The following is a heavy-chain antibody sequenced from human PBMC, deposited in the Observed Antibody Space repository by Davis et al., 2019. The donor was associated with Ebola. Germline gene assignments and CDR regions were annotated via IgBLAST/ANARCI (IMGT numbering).Heavy chain of an antibody. D-gene: IGHD2-21*02. V-gene: IGHV3-15*01. CDR2: IKSKGEGGTT. Sequence: ESLKISCAASGFTLNTAWMSWVRQAPGKGLQWVGRIKSKGEGGTTDFAAPVNGRFAISRDDSTDILYLEMNSLKTEDTAVYYCTTGEDLTDFGLDVWGQGTAVTVSS. CDR1: GFTLNTAW. CDR3: TTGEDLTDFGLDV. J-gene: IGHJ6*02.